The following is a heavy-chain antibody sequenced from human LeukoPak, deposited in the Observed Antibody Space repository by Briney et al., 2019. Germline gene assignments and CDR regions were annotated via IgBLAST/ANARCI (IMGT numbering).Heavy chain of an antibody. Sequence: AASVKVSCKASGYTFTSYGISWVRQAPGQGLEWMGWISGYNGNTNYAQNLQGRVTMTTDTSTSTAYMELRSLRSDDTAVYYCARASFGYSSGWYLLNYYYYYMDVWGKGTTVTVSS. CDR2: ISGYNGNT. CDR1: GYTFTSYG. CDR3: ARASFGYSSGWYLLNYYYYYMDV. J-gene: IGHJ6*03. D-gene: IGHD6-19*01. V-gene: IGHV1-18*01.